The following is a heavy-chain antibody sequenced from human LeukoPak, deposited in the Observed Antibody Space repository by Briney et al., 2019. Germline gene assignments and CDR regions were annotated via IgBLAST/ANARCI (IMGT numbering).Heavy chain of an antibody. J-gene: IGHJ4*02. CDR2: INPNSGGT. V-gene: IGHV1-2*02. Sequence: ASVTVSCKASGYTFTGYYMHWVRQAPGQGLEWMGWINPNSGGTNYAQKFQGRVTMTRDTSISTAYMELSRLRSDDTAVYYCACGADIVVVPAAIDYWGQGTLVTVSS. CDR3: ACGADIVVVPAAIDY. D-gene: IGHD2-2*01. CDR1: GYTFTGYY.